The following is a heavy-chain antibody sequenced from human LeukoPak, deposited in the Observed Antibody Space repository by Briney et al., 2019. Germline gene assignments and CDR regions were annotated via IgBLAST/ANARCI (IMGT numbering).Heavy chain of an antibody. CDR2: TYYRSKWYN. V-gene: IGHV6-1*01. J-gene: IGHJ6*02. Sequence: SQTLSLTCAISGDSVSNKNTAWNWIRQSPSRGLEWLGRTYYRSKWYNDYAVSVKSRITINPDTSKNQFSLQLNSVTPEDTAVYYCARGLGVTGDYYYYGMDVWGQGTTVTVSS. D-gene: IGHD2-21*02. CDR1: GDSVSNKNTA. CDR3: ARGLGVTGDYYYYGMDV.